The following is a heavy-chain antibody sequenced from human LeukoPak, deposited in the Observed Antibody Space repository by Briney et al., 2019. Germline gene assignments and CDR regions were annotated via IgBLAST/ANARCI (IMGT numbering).Heavy chain of an antibody. CDR2: IIPIFGTA. Sequence: SVKVSCKASGGTFSSYAISWVRQAPGQGLEWMGGIIPIFGTANYAQKFQGRVTITADESTSTAYMELSSLGSEDTAVYYCARDPRTMVRGVPAALRYWGQGTLVTVSS. V-gene: IGHV1-69*13. D-gene: IGHD3-10*01. CDR3: ARDPRTMVRGVPAALRY. J-gene: IGHJ4*02. CDR1: GGTFSSYA.